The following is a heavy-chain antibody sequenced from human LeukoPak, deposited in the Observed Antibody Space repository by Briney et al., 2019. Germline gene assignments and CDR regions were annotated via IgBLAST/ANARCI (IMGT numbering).Heavy chain of an antibody. CDR1: GYTFSTDG. V-gene: IGHV1-18*01. CDR3: ARDLHSSGWYWFDP. D-gene: IGHD6-19*01. J-gene: IGHJ5*02. Sequence: GASVKVSCKASGYTFSTDGISWVRQAPGQGLEWMGWISAYNGNTNYAQKLQGRVTMTTDTATRTAYMELRSLRSDNTAVYYCARDLHSSGWYWFDPWGQGTLVTVSS. CDR2: ISAYNGNT.